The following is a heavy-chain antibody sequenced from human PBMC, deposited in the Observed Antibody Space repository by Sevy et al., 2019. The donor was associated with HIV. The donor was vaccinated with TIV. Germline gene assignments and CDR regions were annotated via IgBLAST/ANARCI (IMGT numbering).Heavy chain of an antibody. D-gene: IGHD5-18*01. CDR1: GFTFSNFA. V-gene: IGHV3-23*01. J-gene: IGHJ4*02. CDR2: ISGTGDYT. Sequence: GESLTISCAASGFTFSNFAMGWVRQAPGKGLDWISVISGTGDYTYYADSVKGRFTISRDNSKNTLFLQMNSLRAEDTAIFYCAKKMGGGSGMAFLVDYWGQGTLVTVSS. CDR3: AKKMGGGSGMAFLVDY.